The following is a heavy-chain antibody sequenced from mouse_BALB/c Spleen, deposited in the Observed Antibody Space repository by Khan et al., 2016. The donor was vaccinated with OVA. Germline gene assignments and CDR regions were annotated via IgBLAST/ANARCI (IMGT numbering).Heavy chain of an antibody. CDR2: ISSDGDYT. CDR3: ASHLTGSFAY. Sequence: EVKVVESGGDLVKPGGSLKLSCAASGFTFSSYSMSWVRQTPDKRLEWVATISSDGDYTYYPDSVKGRFTISRDNAKNTLYLQMSSLKSEDTAMYYCASHLTGSFAYWGQGTLVTVSA. J-gene: IGHJ3*01. V-gene: IGHV5-6*01. D-gene: IGHD4-1*01. CDR1: GFTFSSYS.